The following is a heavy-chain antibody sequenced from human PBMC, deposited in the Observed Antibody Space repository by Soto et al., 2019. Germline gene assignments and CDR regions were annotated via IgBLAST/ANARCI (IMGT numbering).Heavy chain of an antibody. CDR3: ASGFAYYYDSSGYYPFDY. J-gene: IGHJ4*02. Sequence: SETLSLTCTVSGGSISSYYWSWIRQPPGKGLEWIGYIYYSGSTNYSPSLKSRVSISVDTSKNQFSLWLSSVTAADTAVYYCASGFAYYYDSSGYYPFDYWGQGTLVTVSS. V-gene: IGHV4-59*01. CDR1: GGSISSYY. D-gene: IGHD3-22*01. CDR2: IYYSGST.